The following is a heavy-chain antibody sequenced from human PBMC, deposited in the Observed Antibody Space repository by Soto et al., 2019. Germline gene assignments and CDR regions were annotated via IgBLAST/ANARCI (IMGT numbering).Heavy chain of an antibody. CDR2: IYSGGTA. Sequence: EVKLVESGGGLIQPGGSLRLSCTVSGLSVRDYYMNWVRQAPGKGLEWVAVIYSGGTADYAGSVKGRFTISRDDSKNTLFLQMNSLRVEDTAVYYCARLNISDCFPCYYGMDVWGHGTSVTVSS. D-gene: IGHD2-21*01. CDR1: GLSVRDYY. CDR3: ARLNISDCFPCYYGMDV. J-gene: IGHJ6*02. V-gene: IGHV3-53*01.